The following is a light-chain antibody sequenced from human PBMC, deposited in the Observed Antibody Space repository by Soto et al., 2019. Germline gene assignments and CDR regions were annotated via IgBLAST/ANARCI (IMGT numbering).Light chain of an antibody. CDR3: QQCHATPLT. Sequence: IHMTQSPAFLSASVLYRVTITFLASQAISNYLNWYQQRPGKAPNLLIFGAKTLQSGVPSRFSGSGYGTDFTLTITTLQPEDVGIYYCQQCHATPLTFGQGTRLEIK. J-gene: IGKJ5*01. CDR2: GAK. V-gene: IGKV1-39*01. CDR1: QAISNY.